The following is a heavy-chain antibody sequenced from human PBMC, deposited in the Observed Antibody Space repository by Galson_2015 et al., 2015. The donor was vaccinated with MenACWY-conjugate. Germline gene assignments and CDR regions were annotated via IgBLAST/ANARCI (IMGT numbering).Heavy chain of an antibody. CDR1: GYTFTSYG. V-gene: IGHV1-18*04. CDR3: ARVSMVRGVVSYYFDY. Sequence: SVKVSCKASGYTFTSYGISWVRQAPGQGLEWMGWISAYNGNTNYAQKLQGRVTMTTDTSTSTAYMELRSLRSDDTAVYYCARVSMVRGVVSYYFDYWGQGTLVTVSS. CDR2: ISAYNGNT. J-gene: IGHJ4*02. D-gene: IGHD3-10*01.